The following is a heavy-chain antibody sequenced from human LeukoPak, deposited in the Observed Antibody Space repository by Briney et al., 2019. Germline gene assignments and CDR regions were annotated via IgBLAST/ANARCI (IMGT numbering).Heavy chain of an antibody. CDR3: ARLQGDSTAVFDY. CDR1: GGSISGDY. CDR2: IYYSGGT. D-gene: IGHD2-21*01. Sequence: SETLSLTCTVSGGSISGDYWSWIRQPPGKGLEWVAYIYYSGGTNYNPSLKSRVTISVDTSKNQFSLRLTSVTAADTAVYYCARLQGDSTAVFDYWGRGTLVSVSS. J-gene: IGHJ4*02. V-gene: IGHV4-59*01.